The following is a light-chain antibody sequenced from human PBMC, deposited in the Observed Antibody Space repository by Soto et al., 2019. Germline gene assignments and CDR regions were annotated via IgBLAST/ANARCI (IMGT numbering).Light chain of an antibody. V-gene: IGKV3-15*01. CDR2: GAS. CDR1: QRGSSN. Sequence: EIVMTQSPATLSVSPGERATLSCRASQRGSSNLAWYQQKPGQAPRLLIYGASTRATGIPARFSGSGSGTEFTLTISSLQSEDSAVYYCQQYKNWLALTFGGGTKVEIK. J-gene: IGKJ4*01. CDR3: QQYKNWLALT.